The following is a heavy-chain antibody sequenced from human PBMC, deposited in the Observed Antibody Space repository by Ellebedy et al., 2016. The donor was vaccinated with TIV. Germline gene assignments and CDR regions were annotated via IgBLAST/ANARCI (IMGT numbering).Heavy chain of an antibody. V-gene: IGHV1-18*01. CDR1: GYTFTSYG. Sequence: ASVKVSXXASGYTFTSYGISWVRQAPGQGLEWMGWISAYNGNTNYAQKLQGRVTMTTDTSTSTAYMELRSLRSDDTAVYYCARDRIAAANGYYGMDVWGQGTTVTVSS. CDR2: ISAYNGNT. J-gene: IGHJ6*02. CDR3: ARDRIAAANGYYGMDV. D-gene: IGHD6-13*01.